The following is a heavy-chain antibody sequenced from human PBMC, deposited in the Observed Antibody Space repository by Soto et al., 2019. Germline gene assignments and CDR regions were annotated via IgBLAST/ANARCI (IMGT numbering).Heavy chain of an antibody. Sequence: GGSLRLSCAASGFTFSSYAMSWVRQAPGKGLEWVSAISGSGGSTYYADSVKGRFTISRDNAKNSLYLQMNSLRAEDTAVYYCAREARGFTRYDILTGYRLDYWGQGTLVTVSS. CDR3: AREARGFTRYDILTGYRLDY. D-gene: IGHD3-9*01. CDR1: GFTFSSYA. J-gene: IGHJ4*02. V-gene: IGHV3-23*01. CDR2: ISGSGGST.